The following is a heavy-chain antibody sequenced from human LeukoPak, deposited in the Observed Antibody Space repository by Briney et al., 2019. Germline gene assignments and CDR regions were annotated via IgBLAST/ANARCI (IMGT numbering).Heavy chain of an antibody. CDR3: ARGEFLYFI. CDR1: GYSISSGYY. Sequence: PSETLSLTCTVSGYSISSGYYWGWIRQPPVKGLEWIGSIYHSGSTYYNPSLKSRVTIAVDTSKNQFPLKLSSVTAADTAVYYCARGEFLYFIGGQGTLVTVPS. D-gene: IGHD3-10*01. CDR2: IYHSGST. V-gene: IGHV4-38-2*02. J-gene: IGHJ4*02.